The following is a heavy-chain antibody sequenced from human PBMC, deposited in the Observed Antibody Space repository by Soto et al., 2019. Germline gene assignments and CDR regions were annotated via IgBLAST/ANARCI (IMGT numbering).Heavy chain of an antibody. CDR2: IKSKTDGGTT. J-gene: IGHJ4*02. D-gene: IGHD3-16*02. V-gene: IGHV3-15*01. CDR3: TTVVWSGELSLIGDY. CDR1: GFTFSNAW. Sequence: PGGSLRLSCAASGFTFSNAWMSCVRQAPGKGLEWVGRIKSKTDGGTTDYAAPVKGRFTISRDDSKNTLYLQMNSLKTEDTAVYYCTTVVWSGELSLIGDYWGQGTLVTVSS.